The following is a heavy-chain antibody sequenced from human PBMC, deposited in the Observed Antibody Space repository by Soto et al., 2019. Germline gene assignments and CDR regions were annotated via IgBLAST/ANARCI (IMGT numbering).Heavy chain of an antibody. CDR2: IYHSGST. J-gene: IGHJ4*02. Sequence: SETLSLTCAVSGYSISSGYYWGWIRQPPGKGLEWIGSIYHSGSTYYNPSLKSRVTISVDTSKNQSSLKLSSVTAADTAVYYCARLPVTNDYWGQGTLVTVSS. CDR3: ARLPVTNDY. CDR1: GYSISSGYY. V-gene: IGHV4-38-2*01. D-gene: IGHD4-17*01.